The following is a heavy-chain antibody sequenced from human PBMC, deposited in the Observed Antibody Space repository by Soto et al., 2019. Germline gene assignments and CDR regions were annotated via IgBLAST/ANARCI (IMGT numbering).Heavy chain of an antibody. D-gene: IGHD6-13*01. CDR3: ARVRLINSSSWYLGGMDV. CDR2: INPSGGST. V-gene: IGHV1-46*01. Sequence: ASVKVSCKASGYTFTSYYMHWVRQAPGQGLEWKGIINPSGGSTSYAQKFQGRVTMTRDTSTSTVYMELSSLRSEDTAVYYCARVRLINSSSWYLGGMDVWGQGTTVTVSS. J-gene: IGHJ6*02. CDR1: GYTFTSYY.